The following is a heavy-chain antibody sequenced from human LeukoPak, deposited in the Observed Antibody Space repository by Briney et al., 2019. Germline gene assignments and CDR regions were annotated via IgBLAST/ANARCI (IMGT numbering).Heavy chain of an antibody. CDR2: ISSSGSTI. D-gene: IGHD4-17*01. CDR3: ARDERSYGARRGAAFDI. J-gene: IGHJ3*02. Sequence: QPGGSLRLSCAASGFTFSSYEMNSVRQAPGKGLEWVSYISSSGSTIYYADSVKGRFTISRDNAKNSLYLQMNSLRAEDTAGYYCARDERSYGARRGAAFDIWGQGTMVTVSS. CDR1: GFTFSSYE. V-gene: IGHV3-48*03.